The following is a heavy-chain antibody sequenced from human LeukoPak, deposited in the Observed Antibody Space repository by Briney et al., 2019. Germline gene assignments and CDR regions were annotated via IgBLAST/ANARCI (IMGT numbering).Heavy chain of an antibody. Sequence: ASVKVSCKASGYTFTSYGISWVRQAPGQGLEWLGGSALTMVTHYAQKLQGRVTMTTDTSTTTAYMELRSLRSDDTAVYYCARDYRTGFDYWGQGTLVTVSS. CDR2: SALTMVT. CDR3: ARDYRTGFDY. D-gene: IGHD7-27*01. CDR1: GYTFTSYG. V-gene: IGHV1-18*01. J-gene: IGHJ4*02.